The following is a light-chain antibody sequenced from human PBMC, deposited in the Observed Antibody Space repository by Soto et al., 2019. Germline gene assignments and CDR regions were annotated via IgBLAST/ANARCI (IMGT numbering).Light chain of an antibody. CDR3: QQRFNWPHT. CDR1: QSVSSY. J-gene: IGKJ4*01. V-gene: IGKV3-11*01. Sequence: EIVLTQSPATLSLSPGERATLSCRASQSVSSYLAWYQQKPGQAPRLLIYDASNRATGIPARFSGSGSGTDXXLTXXSLEPEDFAXYYCQQRFNWPHTFGGGTKVEIK. CDR2: DAS.